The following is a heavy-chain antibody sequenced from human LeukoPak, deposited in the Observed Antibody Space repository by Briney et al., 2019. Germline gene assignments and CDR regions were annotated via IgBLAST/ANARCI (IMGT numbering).Heavy chain of an antibody. CDR3: TKRWSVNWFDP. D-gene: IGHD3-3*01. Sequence: LRLFCAASGLPLSVYWMRWVPEARGKALEGGANNKEDGSDQLYAEAAKGRLTVSRDNARKSVYLQMNSLRGDDTAVYYCTKRWSVNWFDPWGQGTLVTVSS. J-gene: IGHJ5*02. CDR2: NKEDGSDQ. CDR1: GLPLSVYW. V-gene: IGHV3-7*01.